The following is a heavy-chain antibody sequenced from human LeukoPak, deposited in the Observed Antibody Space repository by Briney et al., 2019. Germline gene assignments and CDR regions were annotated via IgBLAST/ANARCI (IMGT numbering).Heavy chain of an antibody. D-gene: IGHD2/OR15-2a*01. CDR2: ITASGATT. J-gene: IGHJ4*02. CDR3: ATAVNIDY. Sequence: RPGGSLRLSCAASGFTFSSHALSWVRQAPGKGLEWVSTITASGATTYYADSVRGRFTISRDNAKNSLYLQMTSLRAEDTAVYYCATAVNIDYWGQGTLVTVSS. V-gene: IGHV3-23*01. CDR1: GFTFSSHA.